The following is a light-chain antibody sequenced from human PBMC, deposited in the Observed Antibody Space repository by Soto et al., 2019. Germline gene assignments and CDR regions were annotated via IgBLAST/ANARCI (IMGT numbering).Light chain of an antibody. CDR1: SSSIGAGFD. CDR2: GNG. V-gene: IGLV1-40*01. CDR3: QSYDSRLSGYV. Sequence: QSVLTQPPSVSGAPGQRVTISCTGSSSSIGAGFDVHWFQHFPGTAPKLLIYGNGNRPSGVPDRFSVSESGTSASLAITGLPAEDEGDYYCQSYDSRLSGYVFGTGTKVTVL. J-gene: IGLJ1*01.